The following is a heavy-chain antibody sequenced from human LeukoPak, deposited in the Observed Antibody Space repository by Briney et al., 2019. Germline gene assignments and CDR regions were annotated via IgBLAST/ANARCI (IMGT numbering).Heavy chain of an antibody. CDR2: IHHNGEMT. CDR1: GFTLTWHV. Sequence: GGSLRLTCAASGFTLTWHVMHWVRQAPGKALEYVSFIHHNGEMTSYAESVRGRFTVSRDNSKNTLFLELSSLRTDDTAVYYCVRDMSGKYSFDYWGQGTLVIVST. CDR3: VRDMSGKYSFDY. J-gene: IGHJ4*02. D-gene: IGHD1-26*01. V-gene: IGHV3-64D*06.